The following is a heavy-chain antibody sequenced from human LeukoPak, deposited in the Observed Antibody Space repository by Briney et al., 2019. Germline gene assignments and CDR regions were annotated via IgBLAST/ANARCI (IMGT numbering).Heavy chain of an antibody. D-gene: IGHD3-10*01. CDR1: GFTFSSYT. J-gene: IGHJ4*02. CDR2: ISSSSSYI. Sequence: GGSLRLSCAASGFTFSSYTMNWVRQPPGKGLEWVSSISSSSSYIYYADSVKGRFTISRDNSKNTLYLQMNSLRAEDTAVYYCARDGSGSYYTAGYFDYWGQGTLVTVSS. V-gene: IGHV3-21*04. CDR3: ARDGSGSYYTAGYFDY.